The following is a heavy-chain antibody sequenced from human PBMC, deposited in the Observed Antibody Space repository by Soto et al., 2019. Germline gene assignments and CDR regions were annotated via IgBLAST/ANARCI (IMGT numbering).Heavy chain of an antibody. V-gene: IGHV3-33*01. Sequence: GGPLRLPCAASGFTFSSFGMRGVRQAPGKGLEWVAVIWYDGSNKYYADSVKGRFTISRDNSKNTLYLQMNSLRAEDTAVYYCARDYSSSWPLIDYWGQGTLVTVYS. CDR2: IWYDGSNK. CDR1: GFTFSSFG. J-gene: IGHJ4*02. CDR3: ARDYSSSWPLIDY. D-gene: IGHD6-13*01.